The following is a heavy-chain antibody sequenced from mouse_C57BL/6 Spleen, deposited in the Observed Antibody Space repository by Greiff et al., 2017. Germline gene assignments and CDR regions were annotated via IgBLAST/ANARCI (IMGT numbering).Heavy chain of an antibody. D-gene: IGHD2-4*01. CDR2: INPNSGYT. V-gene: IGHV1-72*01. CDR3: ARWYDYAGYFED. J-gene: IGHJ1*03. Sequence: QVQLQQSGAELVKPGASVKLSCKASGYTFTSYWMHWVKQRPGRGLEWIGRINPNSGYTNYNEKFKGKATLTVDKPSSTAYMQLSSLTSEDSAVYDRARWYDYAGYFEDWGTGTTVTVAS. CDR1: GYTFTSYW.